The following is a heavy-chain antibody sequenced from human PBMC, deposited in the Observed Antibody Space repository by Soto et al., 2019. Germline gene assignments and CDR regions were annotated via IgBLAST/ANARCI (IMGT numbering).Heavy chain of an antibody. CDR1: GFNFGSFW. CDR3: VRDRIVVVPAARCLDF. J-gene: IGHJ4*02. CDR2: IKYDGSEK. Sequence: EVQVVESGGGLVQPGGSLRLSCSASGFNFGSFWMTWVRQAAGKGLEWVATIKYDGSEKYYVDSVKGRFTISRDNAKNSLYLQMNSLRAEDTAVYYCVRDRIVVVPAARCLDFWGQGTQVTVSS. D-gene: IGHD2-2*01. V-gene: IGHV3-7*01.